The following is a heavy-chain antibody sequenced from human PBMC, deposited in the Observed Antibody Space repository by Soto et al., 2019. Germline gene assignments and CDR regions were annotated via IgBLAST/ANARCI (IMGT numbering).Heavy chain of an antibody. Sequence: GGSLKISCKGAGYSFTSYWIGWVRQMAGKGLEWMGIIYPGDSDTRYSPSFQGQVTISADKSISTAYLQWSSLKASDTAMYYCARRSQLWGGYYYYYGMDVWGQGTTVTVSS. J-gene: IGHJ6*02. CDR1: GYSFTSYW. CDR3: ARRSQLWGGYYYYYGMDV. D-gene: IGHD7-27*01. CDR2: IYPGDSDT. V-gene: IGHV5-51*01.